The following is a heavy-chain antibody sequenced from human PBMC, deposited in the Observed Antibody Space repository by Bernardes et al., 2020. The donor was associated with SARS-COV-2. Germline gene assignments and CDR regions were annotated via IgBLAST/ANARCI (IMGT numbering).Heavy chain of an antibody. J-gene: IGHJ4*02. CDR1: GFTFSSHW. CDR3: ARRQVIGFAFDY. Sequence: VGSLRLSCAASGFTFSSHWMHWVRQAPGQGLVWVSRINTDGTTTSYADSVKGRFTISRDNAKNTLYLQVNSLRVEDTAVYFCARRQVIGFAFDYWGQGTLVTVSS. CDR2: INTDGTTT. D-gene: IGHD3-10*01. V-gene: IGHV3-74*01.